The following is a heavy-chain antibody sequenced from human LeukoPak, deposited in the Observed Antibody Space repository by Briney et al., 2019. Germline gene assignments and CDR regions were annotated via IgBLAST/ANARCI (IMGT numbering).Heavy chain of an antibody. Sequence: PSETLSLTCAVYGGSFSGYYWSWIRQPPGKGLEWIGEINHSGSTNYNPSLESRVTISVDTSKNQFSLKLSSVTAADTAVYYCASPSKGGAAGKRIDYWGQGTLVTVSS. CDR1: GGSFSGYY. V-gene: IGHV4-34*01. CDR2: INHSGST. D-gene: IGHD6-13*01. J-gene: IGHJ4*02. CDR3: ASPSKGGAAGKRIDY.